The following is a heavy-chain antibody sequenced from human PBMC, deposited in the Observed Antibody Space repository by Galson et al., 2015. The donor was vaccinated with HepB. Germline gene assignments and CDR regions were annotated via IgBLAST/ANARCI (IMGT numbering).Heavy chain of an antibody. CDR2: INHSGST. J-gene: IGHJ4*02. CDR3: ARVGDGYNTFDY. V-gene: IGHV4-34*01. CDR1: GGSFSGYY. D-gene: IGHD5-24*01. Sequence: LSLTCAVYGGSFSGYYWSWIRQPPGKGLEWIGEINHSGSTNYNPSLKSRVTISVDTSKNQFSLKLSSVTAADTAVYYCARVGDGYNTFDYWGQGTLVTVSS.